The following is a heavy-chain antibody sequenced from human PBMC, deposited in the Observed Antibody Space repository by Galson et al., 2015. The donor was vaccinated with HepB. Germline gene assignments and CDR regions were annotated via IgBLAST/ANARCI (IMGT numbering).Heavy chain of an antibody. J-gene: IGHJ4*02. Sequence: SLRLSCAASGFTFSNYGMHWVRQAPGKGLEWVSFISYVGDNKYYTDSVKGRFTISRDDSRNTVFLQMNSLRPDGTAVYYCARDEGEDFDHWGQGTLVIVSS. D-gene: IGHD3-16*01. V-gene: IGHV3-30*05. CDR3: ARDEGEDFDH. CDR2: ISYVGDNK. CDR1: GFTFSNYG.